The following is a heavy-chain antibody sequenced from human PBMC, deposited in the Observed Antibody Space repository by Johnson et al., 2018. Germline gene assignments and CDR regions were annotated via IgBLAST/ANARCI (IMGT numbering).Heavy chain of an antibody. Sequence: DQLGQSGGGLVEDRGSLGLCCAASGFTFSSYAMHWVRQAPGKGLEYVSAISSNGGSTYYANSVKGRFTISRDNSKNTLYLQMGRLRAEDMAVYYCARGDIHYYYYMDVWGKGTTVTVSS. CDR1: GFTFSSYA. J-gene: IGHJ6*03. CDR2: ISSNGGST. V-gene: IGHV3-64*01. CDR3: ARGDIHYYYYMDV. D-gene: IGHD2-15*01.